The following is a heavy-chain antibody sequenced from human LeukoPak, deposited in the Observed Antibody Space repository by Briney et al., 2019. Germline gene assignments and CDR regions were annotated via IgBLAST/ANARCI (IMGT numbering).Heavy chain of an antibody. CDR2: IIPSGGLT. J-gene: IGHJ4*02. Sequence: GASVKVSCKASGYTFTRYYMQWVRQAPGQGVEWLGMIIPSGGLTTYAQNFRERVTLTRDMSTSTVYMELSSLRYEYTAGYYCARDLDYPTSGERFDNWGPGTLVTVSS. CDR3: ARDLDYPTSGERFDN. CDR1: GYTFTRYY. V-gene: IGHV1-46*01. D-gene: IGHD3/OR15-3a*01.